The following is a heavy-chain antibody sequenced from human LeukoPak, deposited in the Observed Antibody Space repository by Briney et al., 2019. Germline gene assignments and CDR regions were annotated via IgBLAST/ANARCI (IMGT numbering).Heavy chain of an antibody. V-gene: IGHV3-23*01. CDR3: AKGLYYDFWSGYLAY. CDR1: GFTFSSYA. J-gene: IGHJ4*02. D-gene: IGHD3-3*01. Sequence: PGGSLRLSCAASGFTFSSYAMSWVRQAPGKGLEWVSAISGSGGSTYYADSVKGRFTISRDNSKNTLYLQMNSLRAGDTAVYYCAKGLYYDFWSGYLAYWGQGTLVTVSS. CDR2: ISGSGGST.